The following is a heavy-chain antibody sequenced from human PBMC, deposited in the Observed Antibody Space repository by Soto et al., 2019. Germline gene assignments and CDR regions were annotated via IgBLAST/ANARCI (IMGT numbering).Heavy chain of an antibody. CDR3: ARDAGSFDY. CDR2: INHSGRT. V-gene: IGHV4-34*01. J-gene: IGHJ4*02. CDR1: GGSFSGYY. Sequence: PSETLSLTCGVYGGSFSGYYWSWIRQPPGKGLEWIGEINHSGRTNYNPSLKSRVTISVDTSKSQFSLKLSSVTAADTAVYYCARDAGSFDYWGQGTLVTVSS. D-gene: IGHD3-10*01.